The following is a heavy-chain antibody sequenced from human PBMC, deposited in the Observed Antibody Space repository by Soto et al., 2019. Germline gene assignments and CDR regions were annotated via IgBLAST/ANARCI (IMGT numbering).Heavy chain of an antibody. CDR3: AQYCSSTSCYSEMDV. V-gene: IGHV3-23*01. CDR1: GFTFSSYA. CDR2: ISGHSGST. J-gene: IGHJ6*04. Sequence: EVQLLASGGGLVQPGGSLGLSCAASGFTFSSYAMSWVRQAPGKGLEWVSAISGHSGSTYYADSVKGRFTISRDNSKNTLYLQMNSLRAEDTAVYYCAQYCSSTSCYSEMDVWGKGTTVTVSS. D-gene: IGHD2-2*01.